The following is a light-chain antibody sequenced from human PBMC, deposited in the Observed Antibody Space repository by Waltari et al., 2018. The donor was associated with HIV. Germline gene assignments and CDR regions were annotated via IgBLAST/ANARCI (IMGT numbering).Light chain of an antibody. J-gene: IGKJ4*01. Sequence: EIELKQSPGTMSLSPGETATLSCRASQSVRNNYLPWYKQKPSQASRLLIYDASSRATGVPDRFSGRGSGTHFTYTISRLEPEDFAVYYCQQYGGSPLTFGGATKVDIK. CDR2: DAS. CDR1: QSVRNNY. V-gene: IGKV3-20*01. CDR3: QQYGGSPLT.